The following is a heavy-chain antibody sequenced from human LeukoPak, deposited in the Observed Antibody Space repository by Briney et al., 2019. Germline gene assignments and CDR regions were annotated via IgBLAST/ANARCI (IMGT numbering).Heavy chain of an antibody. D-gene: IGHD3-22*01. J-gene: IGHJ3*02. CDR2: FDPEVGET. V-gene: IGHV1-24*01. Sequence: ASVKVSCKASGYTFTSYDINWVRQAPGKGLEWMGGFDPEVGETIYAQKFQGRVTMTEDTSTDTAYMELSSLRSEDTAVYYCATKIYYYDSSGYNRIDAFDIWGQGTMVTVSS. CDR1: GYTFTSYD. CDR3: ATKIYYYDSSGYNRIDAFDI.